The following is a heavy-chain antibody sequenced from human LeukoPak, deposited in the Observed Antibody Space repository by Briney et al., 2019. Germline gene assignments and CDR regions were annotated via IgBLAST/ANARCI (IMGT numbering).Heavy chain of an antibody. J-gene: IGHJ4*02. CDR1: GGSISSSSYY. V-gene: IGHV4-39*01. D-gene: IGHD5-18*01. CDR2: IYYSGST. Sequence: SETLSLTCTVSGGSISSSSYYWGWIRQPPGKGLEWIGSIYYSGSTYYNPSLKSRVTISVDTSKNQFSLKLSSATAADTAVYYCARYVDTAMAYYFDYWGQGTLVTVSS. CDR3: ARYVDTAMAYYFDY.